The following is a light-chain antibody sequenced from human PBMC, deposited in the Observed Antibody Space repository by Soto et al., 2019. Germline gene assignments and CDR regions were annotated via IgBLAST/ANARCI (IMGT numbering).Light chain of an antibody. CDR2: GSS. CDR1: QSLNSFY. V-gene: IGKV3-20*01. Sequence: EIVLTQSPGTLSLSPGERATLSCRASQSLNSFYLAWYQQKPGQAPRLLIYGSSNRGTGIPDRFSGSGSGTDFTLTISRLDPEDFAVYYCKQYDISPRTFGQGTKVEGK. CDR3: KQYDISPRT. J-gene: IGKJ1*01.